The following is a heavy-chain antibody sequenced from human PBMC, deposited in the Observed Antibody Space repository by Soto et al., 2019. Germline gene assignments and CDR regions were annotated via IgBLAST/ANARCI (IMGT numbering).Heavy chain of an antibody. CDR3: ARSPYSVSYLAYFDY. J-gene: IGHJ4*02. Sequence: ESVGGVVQPGRSLRLSCAASGFTFSSYGMHWVRQAPGKGPEWVAVISYDGSNKYYADSVKGRFTISRDNSKNTLYLQMNSLRAEDTAVYYCARSPYSVSYLAYFDYWGQGTLVTVSS. CDR1: GFTFSSYG. CDR2: ISYDGSNK. D-gene: IGHD1-26*01. V-gene: IGHV3-30*03.